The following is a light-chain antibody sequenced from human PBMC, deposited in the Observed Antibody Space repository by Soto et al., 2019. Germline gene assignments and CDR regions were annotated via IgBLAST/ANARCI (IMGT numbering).Light chain of an antibody. Sequence: QSALTQPASVSGSPGQSITISCTGTSSDVGSYNLVSWYQQHPGKAPKLMIYEVSKRPSGVSNRFSGSKSDNTASLTISGLQAEDEADYYCCSYAGSSTFGVFGGGTKLTVL. CDR2: EVS. CDR3: CSYAGSSTFGV. V-gene: IGLV2-23*02. CDR1: SSDVGSYNL. J-gene: IGLJ3*02.